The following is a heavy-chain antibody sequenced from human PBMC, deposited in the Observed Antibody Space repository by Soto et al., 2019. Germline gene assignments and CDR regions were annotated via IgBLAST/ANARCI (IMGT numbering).Heavy chain of an antibody. CDR3: AKDIHGSGSYSTSYYYYYGMDI. Sequence: PGGSLRLSCAASGFTFDDYAMHWVRQAPGKGLEWVSLISWDGGSTYYADSVKGRFTISRDNSKNSLYLQMNSLRAEDTALYYCAKDIHGSGSYSTSYYYYYGMDIWGQGTTVTVSS. CDR1: GFTFDDYA. J-gene: IGHJ6*02. D-gene: IGHD3-10*01. V-gene: IGHV3-43D*04. CDR2: ISWDGGST.